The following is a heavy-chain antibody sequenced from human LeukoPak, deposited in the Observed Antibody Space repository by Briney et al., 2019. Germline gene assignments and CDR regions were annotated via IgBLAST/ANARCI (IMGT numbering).Heavy chain of an antibody. J-gene: IGHJ4*02. Sequence: GGSLRLSCAASGFTFSSYGMHWVRQAPGKGLEWVAVISYDGSNKYYADSVKGRFTISRDNSKNTLYLQMNSLRAEDTAVYYCAKFYDSSGPLTHYFDYWGQGTLVTVSS. CDR1: GFTFSSYG. CDR2: ISYDGSNK. D-gene: IGHD3-22*01. CDR3: AKFYDSSGPLTHYFDY. V-gene: IGHV3-30*18.